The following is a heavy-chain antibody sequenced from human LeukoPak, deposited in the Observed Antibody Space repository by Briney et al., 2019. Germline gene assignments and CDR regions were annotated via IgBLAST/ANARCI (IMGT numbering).Heavy chain of an antibody. CDR1: GYTFTSYD. J-gene: IGHJ3*02. Sequence: GASVKVSCKASGYTFTSYDINWGRQAAGQGREWMGWMNPNSGNTGYAQKFQGRVTITRNTSISTAYMELSSLRSEDTAVYYCARSTYDSSGYGAFDIWGQGTMVTVSS. D-gene: IGHD3-22*01. CDR2: MNPNSGNT. CDR3: ARSTYDSSGYGAFDI. V-gene: IGHV1-8*03.